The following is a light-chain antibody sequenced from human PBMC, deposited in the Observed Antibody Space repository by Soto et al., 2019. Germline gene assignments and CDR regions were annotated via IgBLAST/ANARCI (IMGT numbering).Light chain of an antibody. CDR1: QSVSSN. Sequence: GMTQSPATLSVSPGERATFSCWASQSVSSNLAWYQQKPGQAPRLLIYDASTRATGIPARFSGSGSGTDFTLTISGLQSEDFAVYSCQQYHNWPITFGQGTRLEIK. CDR3: QQYHNWPIT. CDR2: DAS. V-gene: IGKV3D-15*01. J-gene: IGKJ5*01.